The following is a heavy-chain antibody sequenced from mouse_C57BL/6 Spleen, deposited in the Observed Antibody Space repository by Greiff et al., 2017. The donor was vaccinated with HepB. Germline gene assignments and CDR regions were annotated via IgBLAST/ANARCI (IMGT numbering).Heavy chain of an antibody. CDR2: INPSSGYT. V-gene: IGHV1-4*01. D-gene: IGHD1-1*01. Sequence: VQLVESRDELARPGASVKMSYSASRNTFTTYTMHWVIRRPGQGLEWIGYINPSSGYTKSNQKFKDKATLTADKSSSPAYMQLSSLTSEDSAVYYCARSYYDGSSYVGVPPFHHWCEVIPLLVSS. J-gene: IGHJ2*01. CDR1: RNTFTTYT. CDR3: ARSYYDGSSYVGVPPFHH.